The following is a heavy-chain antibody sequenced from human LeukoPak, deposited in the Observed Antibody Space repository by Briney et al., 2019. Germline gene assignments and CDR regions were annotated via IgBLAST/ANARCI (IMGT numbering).Heavy chain of an antibody. J-gene: IGHJ6*02. CDR2: IYTSGST. D-gene: IGHD6-19*01. V-gene: IGHV4-4*07. CDR1: GGSIRSYY. CDR3: ARGLARAMAGYYYYYGMDV. Sequence: SETLSLTCTVSGGSIRSYYWSWIRQPAGKGLEWIGRIYTSGSTNYNPSLKSRVTMSVDTSKNQFSLKLSSVTAADTAVYYCARGLARAMAGYYYYYGMDVWGQGTTVTVSS.